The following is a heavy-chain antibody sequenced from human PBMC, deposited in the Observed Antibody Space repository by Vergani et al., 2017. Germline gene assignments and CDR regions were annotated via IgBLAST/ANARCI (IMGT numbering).Heavy chain of an antibody. CDR2: INPSGGST. Sequence: QVQLVQSGAEVKKPGASVKVSCKASGYTFTSYYMHWVRQAPGQGLEWMGIINPSGGSTSYAQKFQGRVTLTRDTSTSTVYMELNSLRSEDTAVYYCASPRGLWFGELPPYYYYGMDVWGQGTTVTVSS. CDR3: ASPRGLWFGELPPYYYYGMDV. CDR1: GYTFTSYY. V-gene: IGHV1-46*03. J-gene: IGHJ6*02. D-gene: IGHD3-10*01.